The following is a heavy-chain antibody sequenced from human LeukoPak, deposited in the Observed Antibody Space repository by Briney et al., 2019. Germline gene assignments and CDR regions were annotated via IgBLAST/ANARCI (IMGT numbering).Heavy chain of an antibody. CDR1: GFTFSSYG. CDR2: IRNDGSNK. CDR3: ARDLLGGGLFDY. D-gene: IGHD3-16*01. Sequence: GGSLRLSCAASGFTFSSYGMHWVRQAPGKGLEWVAFIRNDGSNKYYADSVKGRFTISRDNSKNTLYVQMNSLRAEDTAVYYCARDLLGGGLFDYWGQGTLVTVSS. V-gene: IGHV3-30*02. J-gene: IGHJ4*02.